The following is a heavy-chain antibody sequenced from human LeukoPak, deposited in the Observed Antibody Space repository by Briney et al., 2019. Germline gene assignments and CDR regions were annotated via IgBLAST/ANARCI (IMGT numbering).Heavy chain of an antibody. V-gene: IGHV4-59*01. J-gene: IGHJ6*03. Sequence: PSETLSLTCTVSGGSISSYYWSWIRQPPGKGLEWIGYIYYSGSTNYNPSLKSRVTISVDTSKNQFSLKLSSVTAADTAVYYRARVYGDYGYYYYYYMDVWGKGTTVTVSS. CDR2: IYYSGST. CDR3: ARVYGDYGYYYYYYMDV. D-gene: IGHD4-17*01. CDR1: GGSISSYY.